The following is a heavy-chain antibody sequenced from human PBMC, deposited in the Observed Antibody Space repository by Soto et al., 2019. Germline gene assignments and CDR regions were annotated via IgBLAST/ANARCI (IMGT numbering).Heavy chain of an antibody. CDR3: ATRIAAAATPPEGFDY. CDR1: GYSCTSYW. J-gene: IGHJ4*02. Sequence: GESLKICGKGSGYSCTSYWIGWVRQMPGKGLEWMGISYPGDSDTRYSPSFQGQVTISADKPISTAYLQWSSLKASDTAMYYFATRIAAAATPPEGFDYWGQGTQVTVSS. CDR2: SYPGDSDT. V-gene: IGHV5-51*04. D-gene: IGHD6-13*01.